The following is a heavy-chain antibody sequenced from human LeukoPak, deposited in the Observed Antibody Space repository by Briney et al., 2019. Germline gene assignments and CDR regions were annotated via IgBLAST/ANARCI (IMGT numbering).Heavy chain of an antibody. CDR3: ARDLVTVTKGFDI. D-gene: IGHD4-17*01. Sequence: SETLSLTCTVSGDSFSSHYWTWIRQSPGTGLEWIVYISHIRRTNYNPSLKSRVTISIDTSKNQFSLKLRSVPASDTAVYHCARDLVTVTKGFDIWGQGTMVSVSS. CDR2: ISHIRRT. CDR1: GDSFSSHY. J-gene: IGHJ3*02. V-gene: IGHV4-59*11.